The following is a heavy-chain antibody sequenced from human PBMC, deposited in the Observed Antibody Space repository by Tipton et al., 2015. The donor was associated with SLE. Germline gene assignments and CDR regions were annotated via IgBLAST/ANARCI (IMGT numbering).Heavy chain of an antibody. Sequence: QLVQSGAELRKPGESLKISCKASGYLFSKFWLGWVRQMPGKGLEWIGIIYPGDSDTRYSPAFRGQVTISVDGPTRTTFLEWSSLKASDSAVYYCARGGTGSSAGWFDPWGQGTLVTVSS. CDR3: ARGGTGSSAGWFDP. J-gene: IGHJ5*02. CDR1: GYLFSKFW. V-gene: IGHV5-51*04. CDR2: IYPGDSDT. D-gene: IGHD1-1*01.